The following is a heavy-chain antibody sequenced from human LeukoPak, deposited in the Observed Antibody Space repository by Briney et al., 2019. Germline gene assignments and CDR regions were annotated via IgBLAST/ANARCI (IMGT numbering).Heavy chain of an antibody. CDR3: ARVGDVLRYFDWSPTYWYFDL. Sequence: ASAKVFCKASGYSFSSYCIICVRQAPGQGLVWLGWISDYNGNTNYAQKLQGRVTMTTDTSTSTAYMELRSLRSDDTAVYYCARVGDVLRYFDWSPTYWYFDLWGRGTLVTVSS. J-gene: IGHJ2*01. CDR1: GYSFSSYC. V-gene: IGHV1-18*04. D-gene: IGHD3-9*01. CDR2: ISDYNGNT.